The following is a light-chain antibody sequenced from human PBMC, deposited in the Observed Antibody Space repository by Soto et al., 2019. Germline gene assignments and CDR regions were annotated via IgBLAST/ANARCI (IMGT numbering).Light chain of an antibody. Sequence: QSVLTQPASVSGSPGQSITISCTGTSSDVGYYNYVSWYQQHPGKAPNLMIYEVSSRPSGVSNRFSGSKSGNTASLTISGLQAEDEADYYCSSYTRSSTYVFGTGTQLTVL. V-gene: IGLV2-14*01. CDR2: EVS. CDR1: SSDVGYYNY. J-gene: IGLJ1*01. CDR3: SSYTRSSTYV.